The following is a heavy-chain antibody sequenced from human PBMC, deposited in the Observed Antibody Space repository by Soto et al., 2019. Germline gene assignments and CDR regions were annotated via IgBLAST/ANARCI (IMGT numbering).Heavy chain of an antibody. J-gene: IGHJ3*02. Sequence: PGGFLRLSCAASGFTFSDYYMSWIRQAPGKGLEWVSYISSSGSTIYYADSVKGRFTISRDNAKNSLYLQMNSLRAEDTAVYYCARPNPDSSGYGAFDIWGQGTMVTVSS. CDR1: GFTFSDYY. CDR3: ARPNPDSSGYGAFDI. D-gene: IGHD3-22*01. CDR2: ISSSGSTI. V-gene: IGHV3-11*01.